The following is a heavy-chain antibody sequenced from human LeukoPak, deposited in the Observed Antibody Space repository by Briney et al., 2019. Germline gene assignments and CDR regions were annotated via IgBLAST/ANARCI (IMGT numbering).Heavy chain of an antibody. CDR2: IYTRGST. D-gene: IGHD2-15*01. V-gene: IGHV4-4*07. Sequence: SETLSLTCTVSGGSINNCYWSWIRQPAGKGLEWIGRIYTRGSTNYNPSLKSRVTMSVDTSKNQFSLKLSSVTAADTAVYYCARWRYCSADICSGGDAFDIWGQGTMVSVSS. J-gene: IGHJ3*02. CDR1: GGSINNCY. CDR3: ARWRYCSADICSGGDAFDI.